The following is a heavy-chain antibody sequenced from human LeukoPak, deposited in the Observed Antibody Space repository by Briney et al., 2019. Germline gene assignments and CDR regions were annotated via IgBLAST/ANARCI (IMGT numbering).Heavy chain of an antibody. Sequence: SETLSLTCTVSGVSISSGDYYWHWIRQPPGKGLEWIGYIYYSGSTYYNPSLKSRVTISLDTSKNQFSLRLSSVRAADTAVYYCAIDAYSPGAFDIWGQGTMVTVSS. CDR2: IYYSGST. CDR1: GVSISSGDYY. CDR3: AIDAYSPGAFDI. D-gene: IGHD4-11*01. V-gene: IGHV4-30-4*01. J-gene: IGHJ3*02.